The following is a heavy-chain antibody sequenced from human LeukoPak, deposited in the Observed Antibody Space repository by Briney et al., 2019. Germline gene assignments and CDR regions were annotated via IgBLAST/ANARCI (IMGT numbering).Heavy chain of an antibody. D-gene: IGHD2-15*01. Sequence: GASVKVSCKASGYTFIGYYIYWMRQAPGQGLEWMGRVNPHSGGTDYAPKFQGRVTMTRDTSITTAYMELTSLRSDDTAIYYCARDYSDQTNLVWFDPWGQGTRVTVSS. CDR2: VNPHSGGT. CDR1: GYTFIGYY. CDR3: ARDYSDQTNLVWFDP. V-gene: IGHV1-2*06. J-gene: IGHJ5*02.